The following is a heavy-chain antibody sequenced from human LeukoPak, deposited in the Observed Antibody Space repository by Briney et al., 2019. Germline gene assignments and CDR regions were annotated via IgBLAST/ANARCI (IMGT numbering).Heavy chain of an antibody. J-gene: IGHJ6*02. CDR1: GFTFSSYA. Sequence: QSGGSLRLSCAASGFTFSSYAMHWVRQAPGKGLEWVAVISYDGSNKYYADSVKGRFTISRDNSKNTLYLQMNSLRAEDTAVYYCARAKARPHCTNGVCFPNYYYYYGTDVWGQGTTVTVSS. V-gene: IGHV3-30*04. CDR3: ARAKARPHCTNGVCFPNYYYYYGTDV. D-gene: IGHD2-8*01. CDR2: ISYDGSNK.